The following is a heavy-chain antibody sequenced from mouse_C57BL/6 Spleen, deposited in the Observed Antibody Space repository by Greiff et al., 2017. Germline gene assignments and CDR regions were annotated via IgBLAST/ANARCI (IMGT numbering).Heavy chain of an antibody. CDR3: ARGGSYSKTFDY. J-gene: IGHJ2*01. Sequence: VQLQQPGAELVMPGASVKLSCKASGYTFTSYWMHWVKQRPGQGLEWIGEIDPSDSYTNYNQKFKGKSTLTVDKSSSTAYMQLSSLTSEDSAVYYCARGGSYSKTFDYWGQGTTLTVSS. CDR2: IDPSDSYT. V-gene: IGHV1-69*01. CDR1: GYTFTSYW. D-gene: IGHD2-5*01.